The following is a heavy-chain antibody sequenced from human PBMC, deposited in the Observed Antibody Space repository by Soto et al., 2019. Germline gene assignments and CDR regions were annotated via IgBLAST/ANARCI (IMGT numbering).Heavy chain of an antibody. J-gene: IGHJ5*01. CDR1: GDTFTSHT. D-gene: IGHD1-20*01. V-gene: IGHV1-69*06. CDR2: VIPVFGSP. CDR3: APDITGTTNWFDS. Sequence: VQSGAEVRKPGSSVRVSCEVSGDTFTSHTINWLRQAPGQGLEWMGGVIPVFGSPTYAQRFQARLSITADTSTQTASMHLSSLTSDDSAFYFCAPDITGTTNWFDSWGQGTLVTVSS.